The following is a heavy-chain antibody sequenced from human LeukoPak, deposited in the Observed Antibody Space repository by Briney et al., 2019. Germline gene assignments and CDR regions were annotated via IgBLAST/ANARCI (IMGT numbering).Heavy chain of an antibody. Sequence: PSETLSLTCTVSGCSISSSSYYWGWIRQPPGKALEWIGSIYYSGSTYYNPSLKSRVTISVETSKNQFSLKLSSVTAADTAVYYCARSRGSGLVWFDPWGQGTLVTVSS. CDR1: GCSISSSSYY. CDR3: ARSRGSGLVWFDP. CDR2: IYYSGST. D-gene: IGHD6-19*01. V-gene: IGHV4-39*07. J-gene: IGHJ5*02.